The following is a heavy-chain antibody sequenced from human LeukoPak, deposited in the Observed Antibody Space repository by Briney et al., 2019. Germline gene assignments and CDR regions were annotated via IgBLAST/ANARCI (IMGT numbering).Heavy chain of an antibody. J-gene: IGHJ4*02. V-gene: IGHV4-34*01. Sequence: PSETLSLTCAVYGGSFSGYYWSWIRQPPGKGLEWIGEISHSGSTNYNPSLKSRVTISVDTSKNQFSLKLSSVTAADTAVYYCARGVQTGRYYDFWSWGQGTLVTVSS. D-gene: IGHD3-3*01. CDR2: ISHSGST. CDR1: GGSFSGYY. CDR3: ARGVQTGRYYDFWS.